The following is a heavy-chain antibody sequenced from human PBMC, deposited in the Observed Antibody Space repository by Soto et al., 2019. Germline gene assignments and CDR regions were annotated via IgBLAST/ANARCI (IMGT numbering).Heavy chain of an antibody. J-gene: IGHJ5*02. CDR1: GYTFTGYY. Sequence: GASVKVSCKASGYTFTGYYMHWVRQAPGQGLEWMGWINPNSGGTNYAQKFQGRVTMTRDTSISTAYMELSRLRSDDTAVYYCARDRRTLVASWFDPWGQGTLVTVSS. V-gene: IGHV1-2*02. CDR2: INPNSGGT. CDR3: ARDRRTLVASWFDP. D-gene: IGHD5-12*01.